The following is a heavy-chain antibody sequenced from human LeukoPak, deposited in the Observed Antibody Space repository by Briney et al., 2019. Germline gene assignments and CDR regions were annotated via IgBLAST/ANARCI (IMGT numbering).Heavy chain of an antibody. CDR1: GFTFDDYG. Sequence: GGSLRLSCAASGFTFDDYGISWVRRAPGKGLEWVSGINWNGGSTGYADSVKGRFTISRDNAKNSLYLQMNSLRAEDTALYYCARGAYDSSGYYPYYFDYWGQGTLVTVSS. CDR2: INWNGGST. V-gene: IGHV3-20*04. CDR3: ARGAYDSSGYYPYYFDY. J-gene: IGHJ4*02. D-gene: IGHD3-22*01.